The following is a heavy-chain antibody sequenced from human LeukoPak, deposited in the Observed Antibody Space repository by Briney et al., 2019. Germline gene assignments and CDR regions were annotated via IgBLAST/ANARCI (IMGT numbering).Heavy chain of an antibody. CDR2: ITWNSDNI. CDR3: SRGVIIDFYYYYMDV. V-gene: IGHV3-9*01. Sequence: PGGSLRLSCAASGFTFDDYAMHWVRQAPGKGLEWVSGITWNSDNIEYADSVKGRFTISRDNSKNSLYLQMNSLRAKDTAFYYCSRGVIIDFYYYYMDVWGRGTTVTVSS. D-gene: IGHD3-10*01. J-gene: IGHJ6*03. CDR1: GFTFDDYA.